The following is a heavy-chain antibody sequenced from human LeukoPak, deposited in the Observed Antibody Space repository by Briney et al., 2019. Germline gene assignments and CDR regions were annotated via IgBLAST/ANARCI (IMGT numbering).Heavy chain of an antibody. D-gene: IGHD3-22*01. V-gene: IGHV4-4*02. CDR1: GGSISSDNW. J-gene: IGHJ4*02. CDR2: IYPSGSI. Sequence: PSETLSLTCGVSGGSISSDNWWNWVRQSPGKGLEWIGEIYPSGSINYNPSFKSRVTISIDKSKNQFSLELTSVTAADTAVYFCARDPYYYDSSGYSIWGQGTLVTVSS. CDR3: ARDPYYYDSSGYSI.